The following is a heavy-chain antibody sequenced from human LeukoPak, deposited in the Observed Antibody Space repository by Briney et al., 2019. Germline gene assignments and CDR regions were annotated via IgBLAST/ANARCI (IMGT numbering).Heavy chain of an antibody. CDR1: GFTFSSYW. Sequence: TGGSLRLSCAASGFTFSSYWMSWVRQAPGKGLEWVANIKQDGSEKYYVDSVKGRFTISRDNAKNSLYLQMSSLRAEDTAVYYCARDRGVRSGYDPTDYWGQGTLVTVSS. V-gene: IGHV3-7*03. CDR2: IKQDGSEK. D-gene: IGHD5-12*01. CDR3: ARDRGVRSGYDPTDY. J-gene: IGHJ4*02.